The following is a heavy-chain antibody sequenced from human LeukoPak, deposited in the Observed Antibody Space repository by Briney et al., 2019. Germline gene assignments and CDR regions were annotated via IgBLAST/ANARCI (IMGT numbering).Heavy chain of an antibody. Sequence: GRSLRLSCAASGFTFDDYAMHWVRQAPGKGLEWVSGISWNSGSIGYADSVKGRFTISRDNAKNSLYLQMNSLRAEDTALYYCAKDNTGSSWYNYYYGMDVWGQGTTLTVSS. D-gene: IGHD6-13*01. CDR1: GFTFDDYA. J-gene: IGHJ6*02. CDR2: ISWNSGSI. CDR3: AKDNTGSSWYNYYYGMDV. V-gene: IGHV3-9*01.